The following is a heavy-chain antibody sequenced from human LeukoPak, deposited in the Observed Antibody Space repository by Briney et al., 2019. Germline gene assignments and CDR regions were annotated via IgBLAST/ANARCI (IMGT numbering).Heavy chain of an antibody. CDR2: ISWNSGSI. D-gene: IGHD3-9*01. J-gene: IGHJ3*02. V-gene: IGHV3-9*01. CDR3: AKDIGYYDILTGYSEAFDI. Sequence: GGSLRLSCAASGFTFDDYAMHWVRQAPGKGLEWVSGISWNSGSIGYADSVKGRFTISRDNAKNSLYLQMDSLRAEDTALYYCAKDIGYYDILTGYSEAFDIWGQGTMVTVSS. CDR1: GFTFDDYA.